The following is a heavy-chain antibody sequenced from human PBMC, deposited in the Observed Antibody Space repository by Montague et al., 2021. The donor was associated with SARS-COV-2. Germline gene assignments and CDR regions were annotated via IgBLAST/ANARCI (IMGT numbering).Heavy chain of an antibody. V-gene: IGHV4-34*01. CDR1: GGSYIGYD. J-gene: IGHJ4*02. Sequence: SETLSLTCTVSGGSYIGYDWCWFRWPRGRGLEWIGEIGHDGNTEYIPSLRSRVTLSVASPRTHFSLRLTSVTAADTGVYCFAWRLYSYGSWTCRDWGQGTLVTVSS. CDR2: IGHDGNT. D-gene: IGHD3-10*01. CDR3: AWRLYSYGSWTCRD.